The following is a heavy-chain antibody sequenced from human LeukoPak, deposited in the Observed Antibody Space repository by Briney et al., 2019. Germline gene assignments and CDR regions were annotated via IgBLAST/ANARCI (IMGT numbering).Heavy chain of an antibody. CDR1: GYTFTGYY. CDR2: INPNSGGT. J-gene: IGHJ4*02. V-gene: IGHV1-2*06. D-gene: IGHD3-22*01. CDR3: ARARYRYYYDSSGYLLVDY. Sequence: RASVKVSCKASGYTFTGYYMRWVRQAPGQGLEWMGRINPNSGGTNYAQKFQGRVTMTRDTSISTAYMELSRLRSDDTAVYYCARARYRYYYDSSGYLLVDYWGQGTLVTVSS.